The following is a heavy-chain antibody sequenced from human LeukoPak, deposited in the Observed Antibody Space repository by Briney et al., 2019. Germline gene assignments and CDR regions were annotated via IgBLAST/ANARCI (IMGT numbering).Heavy chain of an antibody. Sequence: PGGSLRLSCAASGFTSSSYSMNWVRQAPGKGLEWVSSISSSSSYIYYADSVKGRFTISRDDAKNSLYLQMNSLRAEDTAVYYCAKVSYGYSSSWGQGTLVTVSS. CDR1: GFTSSSYS. CDR3: AKVSYGYSSS. V-gene: IGHV3-21*01. CDR2: ISSSSSYI. D-gene: IGHD6-19*01. J-gene: IGHJ4*02.